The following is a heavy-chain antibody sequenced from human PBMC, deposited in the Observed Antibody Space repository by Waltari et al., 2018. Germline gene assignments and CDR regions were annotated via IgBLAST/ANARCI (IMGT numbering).Heavy chain of an antibody. D-gene: IGHD1-26*01. Sequence: QVQLQESGPGLVKPSETLSLTCTVSGGPISRYFWGWIRQPAGKGLEWIGRIYTNGNTRYNPSLNSRVTMSVDTSKNQFSLNLNSLTAADTAVYYCARGGGALGWIGFDPWGQGTLVTVSS. CDR1: GGPISRYF. CDR3: ARGGGALGWIGFDP. V-gene: IGHV4-4*07. J-gene: IGHJ5*02. CDR2: IYTNGNT.